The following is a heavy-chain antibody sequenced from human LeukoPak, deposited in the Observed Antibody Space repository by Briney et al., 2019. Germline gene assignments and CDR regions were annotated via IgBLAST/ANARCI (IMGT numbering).Heavy chain of an antibody. J-gene: IGHJ4*02. V-gene: IGHV4-39*01. D-gene: IGHD4-17*01. CDR3: ARQMNTVTADY. CDR1: GGSISSSSYF. Sequence: PSGTLSLTCTVSGGSISSSSYFWGWIRQPPGKGLEWIGSIFYSGSTYYNPSLNSRVTISINTSKNQFSLRLSSVTAADTAVYYCARQMNTVTADYWGQGTLVTVSS. CDR2: IFYSGST.